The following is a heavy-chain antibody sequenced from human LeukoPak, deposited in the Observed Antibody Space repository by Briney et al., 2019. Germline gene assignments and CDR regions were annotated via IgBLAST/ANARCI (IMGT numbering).Heavy chain of an antibody. CDR3: ANSRSGGYEIFDY. CDR2: ISDDGSRK. V-gene: IGHV3-30-3*01. J-gene: IGHJ4*02. CDR1: EFSFSSHV. Sequence: GGSLRLSCVASEFSFSSHVIHWVRQAPGQGLEWVAMISDDGSRKYHADSVKGRFTISRDNSKNTLYLQMNSLRAEDTAVYYCANSRSGGYEIFDYWGQGTLVTVSS. D-gene: IGHD2-15*01.